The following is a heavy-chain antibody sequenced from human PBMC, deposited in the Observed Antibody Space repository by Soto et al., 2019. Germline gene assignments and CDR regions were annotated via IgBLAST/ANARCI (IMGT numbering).Heavy chain of an antibody. CDR3: AKSNLYCSSSNCYVFDY. CDR1: EFSFSNYA. V-gene: IGHV3-23*01. J-gene: IGHJ4*02. CDR2: IRNSGTST. D-gene: IGHD2-2*01. Sequence: EVQLLDSGGGLVQPGGSLRLSCAASEFSFSNYAMSWVRQAPVKGLEWVSSIRNSGTSTYYADSVKGRFTISRDNSKNALYLQMSSLRVEDTAVYHCAKSNLYCSSSNCYVFDYWGQGTLVTVSS.